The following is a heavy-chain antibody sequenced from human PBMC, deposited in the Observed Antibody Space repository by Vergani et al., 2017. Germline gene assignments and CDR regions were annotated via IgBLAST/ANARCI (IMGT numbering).Heavy chain of an antibody. CDR1: KYTFIDYG. CDR3: ARGGRYSASWAPFDY. V-gene: IGHV1-18*01. D-gene: IGHD6-13*01. J-gene: IGHJ4*02. Sequence: QVQLVQSEAEVKKPEASVKVSCKASKYTFIDYGISWVRQAPGQGLEWMGWISAYNGNTNYAPKFQGRVTMTTDTTTSTAYMDLSSLTSDDTAVYYCARGGRYSASWAPFDYWGQGTLVTVSS. CDR2: ISAYNGNT.